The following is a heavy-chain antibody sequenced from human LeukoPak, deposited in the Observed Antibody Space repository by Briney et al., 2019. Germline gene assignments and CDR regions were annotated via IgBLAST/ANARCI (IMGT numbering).Heavy chain of an antibody. CDR2: IYHSGST. D-gene: IGHD2-15*01. Sequence: SETLSLTCAVYGGSFSGYYWSWIRQPPGKGLEWIGSIYHSGSTYYNPSLKSRVTISVDTSKNQFSLKLSSVTAADTAVYYCARHDCSGGSCYHIDYWGQGTLVTVSS. J-gene: IGHJ4*02. V-gene: IGHV4-34*01. CDR1: GGSFSGYY. CDR3: ARHDCSGGSCYHIDY.